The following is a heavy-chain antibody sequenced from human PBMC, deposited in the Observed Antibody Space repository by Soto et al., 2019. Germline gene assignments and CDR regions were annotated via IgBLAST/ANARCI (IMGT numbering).Heavy chain of an antibody. CDR2: IYYSGST. J-gene: IGHJ6*02. CDR3: AREGRHGEGMDV. Sequence: SETLSLTCTVSGGSISSYYWSWIRQPPGKGLEWIGYIYYSGSTNYNPSLKSRVTISVDTSKNQFSLKLSSVTAADTAVYYCAREGRHGEGMDVWGQGTTVTVSS. CDR1: GGSISSYY. V-gene: IGHV4-59*01.